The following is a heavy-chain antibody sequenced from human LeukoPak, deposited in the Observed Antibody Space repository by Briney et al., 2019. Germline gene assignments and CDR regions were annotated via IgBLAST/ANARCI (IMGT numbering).Heavy chain of an antibody. CDR3: ARGHTYYDFWT. CDR2: INHSGST. Sequence: SETLSLTCAVYGGSFSSYYWSWIRQPPGKGLEWIGEINHSGSTNYNPSLKSRVTMSVDTSKNQFSLKLSSVTAADTAVYYCARGHTYYDFWTGGQGTLVTVSS. J-gene: IGHJ4*02. CDR1: GGSFSSYY. V-gene: IGHV4-34*01. D-gene: IGHD3-3*01.